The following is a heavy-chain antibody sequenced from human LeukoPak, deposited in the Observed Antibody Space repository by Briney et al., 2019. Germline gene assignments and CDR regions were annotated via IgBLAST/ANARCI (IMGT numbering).Heavy chain of an antibody. J-gene: IGHJ6*03. Sequence: GGSLRLSCTVSGFTVSSNSMSWVRQAPGKGLEWVSSITSGSSYIYYADSVKGRFTISRDNAKNSLYLQMNSLRAEDTAVYYCARDPYSGSYGNYYYYFMDVWGKGTTVTISS. D-gene: IGHD1-26*01. V-gene: IGHV3-21*01. CDR1: GFTVSSNS. CDR3: ARDPYSGSYGNYYYYFMDV. CDR2: ITSGSSYI.